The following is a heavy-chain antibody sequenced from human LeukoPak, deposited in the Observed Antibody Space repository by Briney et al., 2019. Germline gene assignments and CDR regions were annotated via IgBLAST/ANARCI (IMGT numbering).Heavy chain of an antibody. Sequence: GGSLRLSCAASDFTFSNYAMSWVRQAPGKGLEWVSTISGGGGGTYYADSVKGRFTISRDNSENTLYLQMNSLRAEDTALYYCAKRSGYCTTTNCYHLYDYWGQGTLVTVSS. CDR1: DFTFSNYA. V-gene: IGHV3-23*01. J-gene: IGHJ4*02. D-gene: IGHD2-2*01. CDR2: ISGGGGGT. CDR3: AKRSGYCTTTNCYHLYDY.